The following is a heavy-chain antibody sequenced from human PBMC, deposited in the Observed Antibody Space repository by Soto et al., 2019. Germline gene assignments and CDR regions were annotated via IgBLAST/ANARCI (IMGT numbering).Heavy chain of an antibody. CDR2: MNPNSGNT. CDR3: ARGRGIAVATGLSDYYGMDV. D-gene: IGHD6-19*01. CDR1: GYTFTSYD. Sequence: ASVKVSCKASGYTFTSYDINWVRQATGQGLEWMGWMNPNSGNTGYAQKFQGRVTMTRNTSISTAYMELSSLRSEDTAVYYCARGRGIAVATGLSDYYGMDVWGHGTTVSVSS. J-gene: IGHJ6*02. V-gene: IGHV1-8*01.